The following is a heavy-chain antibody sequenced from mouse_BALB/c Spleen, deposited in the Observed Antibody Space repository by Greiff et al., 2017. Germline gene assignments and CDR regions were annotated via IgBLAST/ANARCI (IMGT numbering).Heavy chain of an antibody. J-gene: IGHJ3*01. CDR3: ARGVTTEFAY. Sequence: EVKLVESGGDLVKPGGSLKLSCAASGFTFSSYGMSWVRQTPDKRLEWVATISSGGSYTYYPDSVKGRFTISRDNAKNTLYLQMSSLKSEDTAMYYCARGVTTEFAYWGQGTLVTVSA. D-gene: IGHD2-1*01. V-gene: IGHV5-6*01. CDR2: ISSGGSYT. CDR1: GFTFSSYG.